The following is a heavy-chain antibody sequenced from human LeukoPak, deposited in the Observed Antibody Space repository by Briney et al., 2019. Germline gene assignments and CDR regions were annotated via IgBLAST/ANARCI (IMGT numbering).Heavy chain of an antibody. D-gene: IGHD4-17*01. J-gene: IGHJ3*02. CDR2: ISAYNGNT. V-gene: IGHV1-18*01. Sequence: ASVKVSXKASGYTFTSYGISWVRQAPGQGLEWMGWISAYNGNTNYAQKLQGRVTMTTDTSTSTAYMELRSLRSDDTAVYYCARDSSRRYGDYRASDAFDIWGQRTMVTVSS. CDR3: ARDSSRRYGDYRASDAFDI. CDR1: GYTFTSYG.